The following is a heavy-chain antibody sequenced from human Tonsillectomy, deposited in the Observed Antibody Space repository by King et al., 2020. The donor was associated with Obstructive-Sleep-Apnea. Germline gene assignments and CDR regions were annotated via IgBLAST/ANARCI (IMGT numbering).Heavy chain of an antibody. Sequence: VQLVESGGGLVQPGRSLRLSCAASGLTFSSSWMHWVRQVPGEGLVWVSDISPDGRTTSYADSVKGRFTISRDNAKNTLYLQLNSLRAEDTAVYYCARDLHYGYDYWGQGTLVTVSS. V-gene: IGHV3-74*01. D-gene: IGHD3-10*01. CDR3: ARDLHYGYDY. CDR1: GLTFSSSW. J-gene: IGHJ4*02. CDR2: ISPDGRTT.